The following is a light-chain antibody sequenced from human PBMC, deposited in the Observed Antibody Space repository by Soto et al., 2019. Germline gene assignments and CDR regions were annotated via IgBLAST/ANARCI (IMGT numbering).Light chain of an antibody. V-gene: IGKV3-15*01. CDR1: QSVSSN. CDR2: GAS. J-gene: IGKJ1*01. CDR3: QQYYNWPPWT. Sequence: EIVMTQSPATLSVSPAERATLSCRASQSVSSNLAWYQQKPGQAPRLLIYGASTRATGIPARFSGSGSGTEYTLTISILQSEDFAVYYCQQYYNWPPWTFGQGTKVEIK.